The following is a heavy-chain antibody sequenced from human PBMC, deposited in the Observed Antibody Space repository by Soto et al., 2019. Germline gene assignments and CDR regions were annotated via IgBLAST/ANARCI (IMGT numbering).Heavy chain of an antibody. V-gene: IGHV3-30-3*01. D-gene: IGHD3-10*01. CDR3: ARVTGFYGSGEIDY. J-gene: IGHJ4*02. CDR2: TSFDGSNE. Sequence: QVQLVESGGGVVQPGRSLRLSCAASGFTFTGFAMYCVRQAPGKGLEWVAVTSFDGSNEYYADFVEGRFTISRDNSKNTLYLQMNSLRPEDTAVYYCARVTGFYGSGEIDYWGQGTLVTVSS. CDR1: GFTFTGFA.